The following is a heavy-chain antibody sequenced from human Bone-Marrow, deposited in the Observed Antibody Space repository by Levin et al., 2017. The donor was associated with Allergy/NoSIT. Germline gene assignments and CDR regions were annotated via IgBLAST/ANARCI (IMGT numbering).Heavy chain of an antibody. CDR3: AKDNSALYDYGMDV. CDR1: GFTFDDYA. J-gene: IGHJ6*02. D-gene: IGHD4-11*01. Sequence: SLKISCAASGFTFDDYAMHWVRQAPGKGLEWVSGISWNSGSIGYADSVKGRFTISRDNAKNSLYLQMNSLRAEDTALYYCAKDNSALYDYGMDVWGQGTTVTVSS. CDR2: ISWNSGSI. V-gene: IGHV3-9*01.